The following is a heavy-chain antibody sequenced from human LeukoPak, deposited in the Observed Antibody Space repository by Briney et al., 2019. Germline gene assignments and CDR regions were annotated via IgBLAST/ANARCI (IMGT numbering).Heavy chain of an antibody. V-gene: IGHV1-2*02. CDR2: INPNSGGT. D-gene: IGHD1-26*01. Sequence: ASVKVSCKASGYSFTGYYIHWVRQVPGQGLEWMGWINPNSGGTNYAQKFQGRVTMTRDTSISTAYMELSRLRSDDTAVYYCARSPGGSWGSDYWGQGTLVTVSS. CDR1: GYSFTGYY. CDR3: ARSPGGSWGSDY. J-gene: IGHJ4*02.